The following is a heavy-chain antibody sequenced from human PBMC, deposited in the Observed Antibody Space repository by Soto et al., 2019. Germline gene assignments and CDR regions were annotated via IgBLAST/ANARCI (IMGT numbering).Heavy chain of an antibody. D-gene: IGHD6-13*01. J-gene: IGHJ6*02. CDR2: IVVGSGNT. CDR1: GFTFTSYA. Sequence: SVKASCKASGFTFTSYAVQWVRPAREQRLEWIGWIVVGSGNTNYAQKFQERVTITRDMSTSTAYMELSSLRSEDTAVYYCAAASSGIAAAAYYYYGMDVWGQGTTVTVSS. V-gene: IGHV1-58*01. CDR3: AAASSGIAAAAYYYYGMDV.